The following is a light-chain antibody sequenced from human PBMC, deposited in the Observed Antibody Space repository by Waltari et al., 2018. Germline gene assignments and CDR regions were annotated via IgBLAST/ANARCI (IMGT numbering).Light chain of an antibody. CDR2: EAS. V-gene: IGKV1-5*03. J-gene: IGKJ1*01. CDR1: QSVNRG. Sequence: DIQMTQSPSTLSASVGDRVTITCRASQSVNRGLAWYQQKPGKAPELLIYEASSLESGVPSRFSGSGSGKEFTLTISSLQPDDFGTYYCQQYVNYWTFGQGTKVEIK. CDR3: QQYVNYWT.